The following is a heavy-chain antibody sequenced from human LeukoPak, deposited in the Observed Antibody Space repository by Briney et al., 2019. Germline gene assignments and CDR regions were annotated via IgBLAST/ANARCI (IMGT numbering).Heavy chain of an antibody. CDR2: ISGDGGTT. J-gene: IGHJ4*02. D-gene: IGHD6-13*01. Sequence: GGSLRLSCTASGFTFVDYAMHWVRQAPAKGLDWVSLISGDGGTTDYADSVKGRFTISRDNRRNSLYLHMNSLRTEDTALYFCAKVYVGSWYAYDHWGQGTLVTVSS. CDR3: AKVYVGSWYAYDH. CDR1: GFTFVDYA. V-gene: IGHV3-43*02.